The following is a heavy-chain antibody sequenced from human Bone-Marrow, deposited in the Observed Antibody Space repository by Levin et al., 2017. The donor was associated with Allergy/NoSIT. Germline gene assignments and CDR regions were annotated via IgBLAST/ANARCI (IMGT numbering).Heavy chain of an antibody. CDR2: IYPDDSDP. CDR1: GYSFSSNW. V-gene: IGHV5-51*01. J-gene: IGHJ4*02. D-gene: IGHD6-19*01. CDR3: ARHTRLSGWFYFDS. Sequence: PGGSLRLSCQGSGYSFSSNWIAWVRQRPGKGLEWMGIIYPDDSDPRYSPSFQGQVTMSADKSISTAYLQWSNLKTSDTAIYFCARHTRLSGWFYFDSWGQGTLVTVTS.